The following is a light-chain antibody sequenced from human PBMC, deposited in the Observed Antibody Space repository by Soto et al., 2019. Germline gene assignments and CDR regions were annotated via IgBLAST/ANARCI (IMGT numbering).Light chain of an antibody. CDR3: QQNGRSPPWT. CDR2: GAS. CDR1: QSVSSSY. V-gene: IGKV3-20*01. J-gene: IGKJ1*01. Sequence: EIVLTQSPGTLSLSPGERAILSCRASQSVSSSYLVWYQQKPGQAPRLLIYGASIRATGIPDRFSGSGSGTDFTLTISRLEPEDFAVYYCQQNGRSPPWTFGQGTKVDI.